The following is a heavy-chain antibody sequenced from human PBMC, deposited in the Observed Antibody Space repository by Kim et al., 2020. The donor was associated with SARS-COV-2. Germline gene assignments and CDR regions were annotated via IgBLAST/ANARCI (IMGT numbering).Heavy chain of an antibody. D-gene: IGHD3-10*01. CDR2: INTNTGNP. CDR3: ARGGRPITMVRGVINY. CDR1: GYTFTSYA. V-gene: IGHV7-4-1*02. Sequence: ASVKVSCKASGYTFTSYAMNWVRQAPGQGLEWMGWINTNTGNPTYAQGFTGRFVFSLDTSVSTAYLQISSLKAEDTAVYYCARGGRPITMVRGVINYWGQGTLVTVSS. J-gene: IGHJ4*02.